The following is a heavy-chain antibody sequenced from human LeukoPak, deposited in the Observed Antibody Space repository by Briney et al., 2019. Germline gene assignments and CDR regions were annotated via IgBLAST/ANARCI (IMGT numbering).Heavy chain of an antibody. CDR3: ARLLLGSTVIDY. CDR1: GVSIRDNNYY. Sequence: SETLSLTCTVSGVSIRDNNYYWGWVRQPPGKGLEWIGSMFYTGSTYYNPSLRPRVTLSVDTSKNQLSLSLKSGTAADTAVYFCARLLLGSTVIDYWGQGALVIVSS. D-gene: IGHD2-8*02. V-gene: IGHV4-39*01. CDR2: MFYTGST. J-gene: IGHJ4*02.